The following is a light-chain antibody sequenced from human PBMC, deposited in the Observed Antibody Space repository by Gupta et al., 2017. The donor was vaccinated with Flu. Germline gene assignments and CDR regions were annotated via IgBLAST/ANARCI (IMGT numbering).Light chain of an antibody. Sequence: QFVLTQLPSVSGAPGQRVTIPCTGGSSNFGSSFHVHWYQQFPGKAPKLLIYDNNIRPSGVPDRFSGFRSGASASLVISGLLTEDEAEYHCQSYDSTLTRTVFGGGTKLIVL. V-gene: IGLV1-40*01. J-gene: IGLJ3*02. CDR2: DNN. CDR1: SSNFGSSFH. CDR3: QSYDSTLTRTV.